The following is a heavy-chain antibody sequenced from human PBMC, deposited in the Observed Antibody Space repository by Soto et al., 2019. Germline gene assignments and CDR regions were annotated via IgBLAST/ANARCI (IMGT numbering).Heavy chain of an antibody. CDR2: ISAYNGNT. CDR3: ARDGDLAYCGGDCYSTFDY. D-gene: IGHD2-21*02. Sequence: VPVKGSRKGFGYTFTSDGINRGRQAPGQGGEWMGWISAYNGNTNYAQKLQGRVTMTTDTSTSTAYMELRSLRSDDTAVYYCARDGDLAYCGGDCYSTFDYWGQGTLVTVSS. CDR1: GYTFTSDG. J-gene: IGHJ4*02. V-gene: IGHV1-18*01.